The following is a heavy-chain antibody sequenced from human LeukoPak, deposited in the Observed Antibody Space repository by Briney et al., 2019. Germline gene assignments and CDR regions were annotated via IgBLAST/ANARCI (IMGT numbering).Heavy chain of an antibody. Sequence: GGSLRLSCAASGFTFSSYAMTWVRQAPGRGLEWVSAITGSGGSTYYADSVKGRFTISRDNSKNTLYLQMNSLRAEDTAVYYCARGGSYLSAFDIWGQGTMVTVSS. CDR2: ITGSGGST. D-gene: IGHD1-26*01. V-gene: IGHV3-23*01. CDR3: ARGGSYLSAFDI. J-gene: IGHJ3*02. CDR1: GFTFSSYA.